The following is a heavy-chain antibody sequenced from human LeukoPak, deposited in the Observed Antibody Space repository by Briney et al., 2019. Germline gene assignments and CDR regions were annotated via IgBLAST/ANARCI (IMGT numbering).Heavy chain of an antibody. CDR3: ARVRGRGYSGYPPDYYGMDV. V-gene: IGHV4-31*03. J-gene: IGHJ6*02. Sequence: PSQTLSLTCTVSGGSISSGGNYWSWLRQLPGKGLEWIGYIYYVGNTNYNPSLKSRLSMSVDTSKNQFSLKLSSVTAADTAVYYCARVRGRGYSGYPPDYYGMDVWGQGTTVTVSS. CDR1: GGSISSGGNY. D-gene: IGHD5-12*01. CDR2: IYYVGNT.